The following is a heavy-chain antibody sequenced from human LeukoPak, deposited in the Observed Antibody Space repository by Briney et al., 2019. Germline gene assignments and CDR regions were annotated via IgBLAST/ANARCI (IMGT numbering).Heavy chain of an antibody. CDR1: GFTVSSNY. Sequence: PGGSLRLSCAASGFTVSSNYMSWVRQAPGRGLEWVSVIYSGGSTYYADSVKGRFTISRDNSKNTLYLQMNSLRAEDTAVYYCARDSPLVDAFDIWGQGTMVTVSS. CDR2: IYSGGST. D-gene: IGHD2-2*01. J-gene: IGHJ3*02. CDR3: ARDSPLVDAFDI. V-gene: IGHV3-66*01.